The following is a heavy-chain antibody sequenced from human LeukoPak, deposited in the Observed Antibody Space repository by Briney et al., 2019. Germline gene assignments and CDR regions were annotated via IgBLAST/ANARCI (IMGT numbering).Heavy chain of an antibody. CDR1: GGPIRSYY. CDR3: ASGSYYFDY. J-gene: IGHJ4*02. V-gene: IGHV4-59*08. Sequence: PSETLSLTCTVSGGPIRSYYWSWIRQPPGKGLDWIGYIYYTGSTKYNPSLKSRATISVGTSKNQFSLKLSSVTAADTAVYYCASGSYYFDYWGQGTLVTVSS. D-gene: IGHD1-26*01. CDR2: IYYTGST.